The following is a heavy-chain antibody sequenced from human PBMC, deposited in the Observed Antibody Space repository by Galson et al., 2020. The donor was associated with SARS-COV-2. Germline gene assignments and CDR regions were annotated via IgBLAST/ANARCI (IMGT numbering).Heavy chain of an antibody. CDR2: ISYDGSNK. D-gene: IGHD1-26*01. CDR3: ARDRSGSYWGGFDY. V-gene: IGHV3-30-3*01. CDR1: GFTFSSYA. Sequence: GESLKISCAASGFTFSSYAMHWVRQAPGKGLEWVAAISYDGSNKYYADSVKGRFTISRDNSKNTLYLQMNSLRAEDTAVYYCARDRSGSYWGGFDYWGQGTLVTVSS. J-gene: IGHJ4*02.